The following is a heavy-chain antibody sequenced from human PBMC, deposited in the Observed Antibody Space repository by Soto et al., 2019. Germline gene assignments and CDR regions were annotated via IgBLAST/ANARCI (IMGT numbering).Heavy chain of an antibody. CDR1: GFTFSSYG. Sequence: TGGSLRLSCAASGFTFSSYGMHWVRQAPGKGLEWVAVIWYDGSNKYYADSVKGRFTISRDNSKNTLYLQMNSLRAEDTAVYYCAREPKSIEAAGWFDPWGQGTLVTVSS. J-gene: IGHJ5*02. CDR3: AREPKSIEAAGWFDP. V-gene: IGHV3-33*01. D-gene: IGHD6-13*01. CDR2: IWYDGSNK.